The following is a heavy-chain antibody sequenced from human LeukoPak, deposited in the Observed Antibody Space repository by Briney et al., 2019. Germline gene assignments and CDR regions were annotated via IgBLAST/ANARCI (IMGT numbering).Heavy chain of an antibody. Sequence: PGRSLRLSCAASGFTFSSYAMHWVRQAPGKGLEYVSAISSNGGSTYYANSVKGRFTISRDNSKNTLYLQMGSLRAEDMAVYYCARDDCSGGSCYSPYYYGMDVWGQGTTVTVSS. J-gene: IGHJ6*02. CDR2: ISSNGGST. V-gene: IGHV3-64*01. CDR1: GFTFSSYA. D-gene: IGHD2-15*01. CDR3: ARDDCSGGSCYSPYYYGMDV.